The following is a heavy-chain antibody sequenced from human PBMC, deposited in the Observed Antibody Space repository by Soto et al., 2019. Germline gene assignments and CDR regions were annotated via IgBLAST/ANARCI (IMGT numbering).Heavy chain of an antibody. CDR3: ARESHDILTGPPWVWYFDL. V-gene: IGHV4-34*01. CDR2: INDRGSI. D-gene: IGHD3-9*01. CDR1: GGSFSGYY. J-gene: IGHJ2*01. Sequence: QVQLQQWGAGPLRPLETLSLTCGVSGGSFSGYYWAWIRQSPGKGLEWIGEINDRGSINYNPSLKSRVSISVHTSKNHYSLNPRSVTAADTAVYYCARESHDILTGPPWVWYFDLWGRGTLVTVSS.